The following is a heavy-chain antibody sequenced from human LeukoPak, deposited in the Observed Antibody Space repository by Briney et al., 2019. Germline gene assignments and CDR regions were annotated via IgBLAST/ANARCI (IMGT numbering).Heavy chain of an antibody. CDR2: IRDKSHGGTT. CDR3: TRFMIGMLGNDWFDP. J-gene: IGHJ5*02. Sequence: PGGSLRLSCTASGFSFGDYGLSWFRQAPGKGLEWVGFIRDKSHGGTTEYAASVEGRSTISREDSKTIAYLQMKSLKMEDTAVYYCTRFMIGMLGNDWFDPWGQGTLVTVSS. V-gene: IGHV3-49*03. CDR1: GFSFGDYG. D-gene: IGHD2-8*01.